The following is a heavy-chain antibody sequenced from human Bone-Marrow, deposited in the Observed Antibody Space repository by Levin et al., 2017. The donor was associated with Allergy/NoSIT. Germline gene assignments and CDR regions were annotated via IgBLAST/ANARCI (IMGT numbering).Heavy chain of an antibody. J-gene: IGHJ3*02. CDR3: ARALLQQLGNINAFDI. V-gene: IGHV1-69*02. CDR1: GGTFSSYT. CDR2: IIPILGIA. D-gene: IGHD6-13*01. Sequence: ASVKVSCKASGGTFSSYTISWVRQAPGQGLEWMGRIIPILGIANYAQKFQGRVTITADKSTSTAYMELSSLRSEDTAVYYCARALLQQLGNINAFDIWGQGTMVTVSS.